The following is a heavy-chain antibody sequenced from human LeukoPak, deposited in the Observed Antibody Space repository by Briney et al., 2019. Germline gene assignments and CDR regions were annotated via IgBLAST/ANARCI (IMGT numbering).Heavy chain of an antibody. CDR3: ASGSYGADAFDI. D-gene: IGHD1-26*01. V-gene: IGHV3-30-3*01. Sequence: PGGSLRLSCAASGFTFSSYAMHWVRQAPGKGLEWVAVISYDGSNKYYADSVKGRFTISRDNSKNTLYLQMNSLRAEDTAVYYCASGSYGADAFDIWGQGTMVTVSS. CDR2: ISYDGSNK. CDR1: GFTFSSYA. J-gene: IGHJ3*02.